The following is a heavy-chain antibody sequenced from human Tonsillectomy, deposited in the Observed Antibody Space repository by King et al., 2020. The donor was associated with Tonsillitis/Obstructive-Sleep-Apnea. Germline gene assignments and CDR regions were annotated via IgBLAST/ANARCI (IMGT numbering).Heavy chain of an antibody. V-gene: IGHV4-31*03. D-gene: IGHD2-2*01. CDR3: ARVPADVLVVPAKHDYYLMDF. CDR1: GGSISSDTYY. CDR2: IYYSGST. J-gene: IGHJ6*02. Sequence: QLQESGPGLVKPSQTLSLTCTVSGGSISSDTYYWSWIRQHPGKGLEWIGYIYYSGSTYYNPSLKSRITISVDTSKNQFFLKLKSVTAADTAVYYCARVPADVLVVPAKHDYYLMDFWGQGTPVTVSS.